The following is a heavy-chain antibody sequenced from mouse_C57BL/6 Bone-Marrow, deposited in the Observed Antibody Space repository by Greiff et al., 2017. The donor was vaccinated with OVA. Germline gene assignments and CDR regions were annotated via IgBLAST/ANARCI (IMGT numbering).Heavy chain of an antibody. CDR2: IYPRSGNT. CDR1: GYTFTSYG. Sequence: QVQLKESGAELARPGASVKLSCKASGYTFTSYGISWVKQRTGQGLEWIGEIYPRSGNTYYNEKFKGKATLTADKSSSTAYMELRSLTSEDSAVYFCARSVVAKRFAYWGQGTLVTVSA. V-gene: IGHV1-81*01. D-gene: IGHD1-1*01. J-gene: IGHJ3*01. CDR3: ARSVVAKRFAY.